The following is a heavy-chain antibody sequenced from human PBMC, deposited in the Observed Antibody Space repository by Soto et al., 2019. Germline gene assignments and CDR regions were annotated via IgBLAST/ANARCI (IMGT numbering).Heavy chain of an antibody. D-gene: IGHD1-26*01. Sequence: QVQLVESGGGVVQPGRSLRLSCAASGFPFSRYSMHWVRQAPGKGLEWVAVISYDENNKYYADSVKGRFTISRDNSENTLYLQMNSLSAEDTAVYYCARETYSGNYLFDYWGQGTLVTVSS. CDR3: ARETYSGNYLFDY. CDR2: ISYDENNK. J-gene: IGHJ4*02. V-gene: IGHV3-30-3*01. CDR1: GFPFSRYS.